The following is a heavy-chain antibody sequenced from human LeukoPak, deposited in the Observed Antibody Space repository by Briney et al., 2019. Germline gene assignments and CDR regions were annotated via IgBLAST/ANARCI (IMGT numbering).Heavy chain of an antibody. D-gene: IGHD3-10*01. CDR3: ARSYFGCENFNGFDY. Sequence: SQTLSLTCTVSGGSISSGGYYWSWIRQPPGKGLEWIGEIYHSGTTNYNPSLKSRVTISLDKSRNQFSLNLNSVSAADTVVYYCARSYFGCENFNGFDYWGQGTLVTVSS. J-gene: IGHJ4*02. V-gene: IGHV4-30-2*01. CDR2: IYHSGTT. CDR1: GGSISSGGYY.